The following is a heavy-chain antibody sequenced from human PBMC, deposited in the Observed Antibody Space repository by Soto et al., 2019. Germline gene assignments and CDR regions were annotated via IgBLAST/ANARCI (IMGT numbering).Heavy chain of an antibody. D-gene: IGHD1-1*01. CDR3: ARVYNPVDY. CDR1: GVSIISSSYY. J-gene: IGHJ4*02. CDR2: IYYSGST. V-gene: IGHV4-39*01. Sequence: PSETLSLTCTVSGVSIISSSYYWGWIRQPPGKGLEWIGSIYYSGSTYYNPSLKSRVTISVDTSKNQFSLKLSSVTAADTAVYYCARVYNPVDYWGQGTLVTVSS.